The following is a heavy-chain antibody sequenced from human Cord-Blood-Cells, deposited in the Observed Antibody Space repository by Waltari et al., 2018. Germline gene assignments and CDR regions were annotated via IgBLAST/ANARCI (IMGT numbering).Heavy chain of an antibody. CDR2: INPNSGGT. J-gene: IGHJ4*02. CDR1: GSTFTGYY. D-gene: IGHD3-16*01. V-gene: IGHV1-2*02. Sequence: QLQLVQSGAEVKKPGASVKVSCRAPGSTFTGYYMHWVRQAPGQGLEGMGWINPNSGGTNYAQKFQGRVTRARDTSISTAYMGLSRLRSGDTAVYYWAREPGGKGGDYWGQGTLVTVSS. CDR3: AREPGGKGGDY.